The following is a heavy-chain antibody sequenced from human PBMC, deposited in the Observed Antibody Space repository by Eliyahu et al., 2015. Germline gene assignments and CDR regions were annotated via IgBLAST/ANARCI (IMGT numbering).Heavy chain of an antibody. Sequence: EVQLVESGGGLVQPGGSLRLSCVASGFTFNSYWMTWVRQAPGKALDWVATIKEDGSEKYYGDSMRGRFTVSRDNAKNSLYLQMDSLNVDDMAVYYCVRARIDYWGQGTLVTVSS. CDR2: IKEDGSEK. CDR3: VRARIDY. J-gene: IGHJ4*02. CDR1: GFTFNSYW. V-gene: IGHV3-7*01.